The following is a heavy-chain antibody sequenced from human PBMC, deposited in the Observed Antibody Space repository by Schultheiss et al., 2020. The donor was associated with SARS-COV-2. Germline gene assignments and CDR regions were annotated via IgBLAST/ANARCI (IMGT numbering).Heavy chain of an antibody. CDR3: AHRLAVRGVPTNNNWFDP. D-gene: IGHD3-10*01. J-gene: IGHJ5*02. CDR1: GFSLSTSGVR. V-gene: IGHV2-5*01. Sequence: SGPTLVKPTQTLTLTCTFSGFSLSTSGVRVGWIRQPPGKALEWLALIYWNDDKRYSPSLKSRLTITKDTSKNQVVLTMTNMDPVDTATYYCAHRLAVRGVPTNNNWFDPWGQGTLVTVSS. CDR2: IYWNDDK.